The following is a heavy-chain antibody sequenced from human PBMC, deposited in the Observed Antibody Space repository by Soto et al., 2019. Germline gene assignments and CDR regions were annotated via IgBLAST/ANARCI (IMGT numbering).Heavy chain of an antibody. J-gene: IGHJ4*02. CDR1: GFTFSSYS. V-gene: IGHV3-48*02. D-gene: IGHD1-26*01. CDR3: ARLPLSGSYYLG. Sequence: EVQLVESGGGLVQPGGSLRLSCAASGFTFSSYSMNWVRQAPGKGLEWVSYISSSSSTIYYADSVKGRFTISRDNAKNSLYLHMNSLRDEDTAVYYCARLPLSGSYYLGWGQGTLVTVSS. CDR2: ISSSSSTI.